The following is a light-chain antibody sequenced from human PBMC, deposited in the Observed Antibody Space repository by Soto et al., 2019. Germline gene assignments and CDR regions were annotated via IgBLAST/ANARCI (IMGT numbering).Light chain of an antibody. CDR1: SSDIGGYNY. CDR2: EVS. CDR3: CSFATSSTLYV. Sequence: QSALTQTASVSGSPGQSITISCTGTSSDIGGYNYVSWYQHHPGKAPELIIYEVSYRPSGVSDRFSGSKSGNTASLTISGLQAEDEADYYCCSFATSSTLYVFGTGTKVTV. J-gene: IGLJ1*01. V-gene: IGLV2-14*01.